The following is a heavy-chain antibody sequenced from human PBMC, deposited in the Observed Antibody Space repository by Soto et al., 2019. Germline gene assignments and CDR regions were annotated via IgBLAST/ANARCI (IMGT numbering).Heavy chain of an antibody. CDR3: ARDLYYYDSSGYYSPVDYYYGMDV. D-gene: IGHD3-22*01. CDR1: GGTFSSYT. CDR2: IIPILGIA. J-gene: IGHJ6*02. Sequence: SVKVSCKASGGTFSSYTISWVRQAPGQGLEWMGRIIPILGIANYAQKFQGRVTITADKSTSTAYMELSSLRSEDTAVYYCARDLYYYDSSGYYSPVDYYYGMDVWREVNTV. V-gene: IGHV1-69*04.